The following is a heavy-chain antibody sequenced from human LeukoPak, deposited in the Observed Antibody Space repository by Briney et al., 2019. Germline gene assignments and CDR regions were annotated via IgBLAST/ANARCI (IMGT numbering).Heavy chain of an antibody. CDR2: IRYDGSNK. J-gene: IGHJ4*02. D-gene: IGHD4-17*01. CDR3: AKGATVTTHYHFDY. Sequence: EPGGSLRLSCTASGFIFNIHGMHWVRQAPGKGLEWVAFIRYDGSNKYYADSVKGRFTISRDNSKNTLYLQINSLRAEDTAVYYCAKGATVTTHYHFDYWGQGTLVTVSS. V-gene: IGHV3-30*02. CDR1: GFIFNIHG.